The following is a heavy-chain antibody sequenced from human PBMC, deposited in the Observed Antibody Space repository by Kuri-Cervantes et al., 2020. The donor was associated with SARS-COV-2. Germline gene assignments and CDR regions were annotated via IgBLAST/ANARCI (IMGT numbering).Heavy chain of an antibody. CDR1: AFTFNDYA. CDR3: SRNFWAGYWPFDY. Sequence: GGSLRLPCTTSAFTFNDYALAWFRQAPGKGLEWVGFIRSKAYGETTEYAASVKGRFSISRDDSESIAYLQMNSLKTEDTAVYYCSRNFWAGYWPFDYWGQGTLVTVSS. V-gene: IGHV3-49*03. D-gene: IGHD3/OR15-3a*01. CDR2: IRSKAYGETT. J-gene: IGHJ4*02.